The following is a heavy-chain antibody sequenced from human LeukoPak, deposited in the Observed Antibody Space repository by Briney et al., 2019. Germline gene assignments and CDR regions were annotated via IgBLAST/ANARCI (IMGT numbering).Heavy chain of an antibody. Sequence: SETLSLTCTVSGGSISSGSYYWGWIRQSAGKGLEWIARIHTSGGSNYNPSLKSRVTTSVDTSKNQFSLKLNAVTAEDTAVYYGARGVEGPIYYYMDVWGKGATVTVSS. CDR3: ARGVEGPIYYYMDV. J-gene: IGHJ6*03. CDR2: IHTSGGS. V-gene: IGHV4-61*02. CDR1: GGSISSGSYY. D-gene: IGHD3-9*01.